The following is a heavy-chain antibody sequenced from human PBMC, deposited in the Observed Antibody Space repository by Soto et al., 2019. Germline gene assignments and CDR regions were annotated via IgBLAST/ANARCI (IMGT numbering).Heavy chain of an antibody. CDR3: ARRLMEYCSGGSCYWSPFDY. Sequence: QLQLQESGPGLVKPSETLSLTCTVSGGSISSSSYYWGWIRQPPGKGLEWIGSIYYSGSTYYNPSLKSRVISSVDTSKNQFSLKLSSVTAADTAVYYCARRLMEYCSGGSCYWSPFDYWGQGTLVTVSS. V-gene: IGHV4-39*01. CDR1: GGSISSSSYY. D-gene: IGHD2-15*01. CDR2: IYYSGST. J-gene: IGHJ4*02.